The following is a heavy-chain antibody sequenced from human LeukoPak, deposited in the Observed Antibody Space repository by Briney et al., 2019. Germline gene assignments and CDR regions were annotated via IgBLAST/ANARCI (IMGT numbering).Heavy chain of an antibody. Sequence: PGGSLRLSCAASGFTFSSYAMSWVRQAPGKGLEWVSTISGTGGTTYYADSVKGRFTISRDSSKNTLYLQMNSLRAEDTAVYYCARLSGITMVRFDYWGQGTRVTVS. J-gene: IGHJ4*02. D-gene: IGHD3-10*01. V-gene: IGHV3-23*01. CDR3: ARLSGITMVRFDY. CDR1: GFTFSSYA. CDR2: ISGTGGTT.